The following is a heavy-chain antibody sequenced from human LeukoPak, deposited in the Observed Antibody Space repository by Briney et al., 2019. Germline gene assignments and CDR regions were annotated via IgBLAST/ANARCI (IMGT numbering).Heavy chain of an antibody. CDR2: INLNSGGT. V-gene: IGHV1-2*02. D-gene: IGHD6-6*01. CDR1: GYTFTVYY. J-gene: IGHJ5*02. CDR3: ARALGAIATRPRSWFDP. Sequence: ASVKVSCKASGYTFTVYYMHWVRQAPGQGLEGMGWINLNSGGTNYAQKFQGRVTMTRDTSISTAYMELSRLRSDDTAVYYCARALGAIATRPRSWFDPWGKGTLVSVSS.